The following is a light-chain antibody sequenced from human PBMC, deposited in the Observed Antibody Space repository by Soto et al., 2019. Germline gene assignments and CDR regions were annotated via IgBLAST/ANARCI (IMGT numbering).Light chain of an antibody. V-gene: IGKV1-5*03. Sequence: DIQMTQSPSSLSASVGDRVTITCRASQSIGTWLAWYQHKPGKAPKLLIYKASTLEGGVTSRFSGSGSGTEFTLTISGLQPDDFATYYCQQYSRSSWTFGQGTKVDIK. CDR2: KAS. CDR1: QSIGTW. CDR3: QQYSRSSWT. J-gene: IGKJ1*01.